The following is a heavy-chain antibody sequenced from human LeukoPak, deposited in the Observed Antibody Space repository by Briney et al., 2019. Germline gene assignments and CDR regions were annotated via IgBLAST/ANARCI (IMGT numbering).Heavy chain of an antibody. J-gene: IGHJ4*02. V-gene: IGHV4-31*03. D-gene: IGHD3-22*01. CDR3: ARETDSSGYPIIDY. CDR1: GGSISSGGYY. Sequence: SQTLSLTCTVSGGSISSGGYYWSWIRQHPGKGLEWIGYIYYSGSTYYNPSLKSRVTISVDTSKNQFSLKLSSVTAADTAVYYCARETDSSGYPIIDYWGQGTLVTVSS. CDR2: IYYSGST.